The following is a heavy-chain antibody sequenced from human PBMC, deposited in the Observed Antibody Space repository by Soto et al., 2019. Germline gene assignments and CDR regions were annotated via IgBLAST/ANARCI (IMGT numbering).Heavy chain of an antibody. Sequence: QVQLLQSGAEVKKPGSSVRVSCEASGGTFRTYAISWVRQAPGQGLEWMGGIIPIFGTVNYAQKFQGRVTITADESTTTVYMDLRSLRSEDTAVYYCAKGAVAGTPTSYYYYGMDVGGQGTTVTVSS. V-gene: IGHV1-69*12. J-gene: IGHJ6*02. CDR1: GGTFRTYA. CDR2: IIPIFGTV. D-gene: IGHD6-19*01. CDR3: AKGAVAGTPTSYYYYGMDV.